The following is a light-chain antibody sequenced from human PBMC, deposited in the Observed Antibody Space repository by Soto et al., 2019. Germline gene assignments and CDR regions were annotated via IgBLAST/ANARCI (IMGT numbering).Light chain of an antibody. CDR2: GTS. CDR1: QTISSKY. Sequence: EIVLTQSPGTLSVSPGERATLSCRASQTISSKYLAWYQQKPGQAPSLLIYGTSSRSTGIPDRFSGSGSGTAFTLTISRLEPEDSAIYYCQQYGSWTFGQGTKVEIK. V-gene: IGKV3-20*01. CDR3: QQYGSWT. J-gene: IGKJ1*01.